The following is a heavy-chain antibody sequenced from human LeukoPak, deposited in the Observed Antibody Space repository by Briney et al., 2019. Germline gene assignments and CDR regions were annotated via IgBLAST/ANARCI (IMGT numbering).Heavy chain of an antibody. CDR2: IYYSGST. J-gene: IGHJ4*02. Sequence: PSETLSLTCTVSGGSISSYYWSWIRQPPGKGLEWIGYIYYSGSTNYNPSLKSRVTISVDTSKNQFSLKLSSVTAADTAVYYCARDSDADYSNYGSFDYWGQGTLVTVSS. V-gene: IGHV4-59*01. CDR1: GGSISSYY. D-gene: IGHD4-11*01. CDR3: ARDSDADYSNYGSFDY.